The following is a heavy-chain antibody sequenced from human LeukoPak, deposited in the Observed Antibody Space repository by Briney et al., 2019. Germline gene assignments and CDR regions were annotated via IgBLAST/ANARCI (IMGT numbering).Heavy chain of an antibody. J-gene: IGHJ4*02. CDR3: VRAAPQNCYPSSCSLFDK. D-gene: IGHD2-2*01. Sequence: GGSLRLSCAGSGFTFNNYAMSWVRRAPRKGLGWVSTIMIGGDGKHYADSVKGRFTISRDRSESTLFLQMDDLRADDTAVYYCVRAAPQNCYPSSCSLFDKWGQGTLVTVSS. V-gene: IGHV3-23*01. CDR1: GFTFNNYA. CDR2: IMIGGDGK.